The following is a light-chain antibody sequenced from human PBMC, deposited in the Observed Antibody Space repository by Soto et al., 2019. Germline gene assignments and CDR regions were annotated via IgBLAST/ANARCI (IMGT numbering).Light chain of an antibody. CDR3: CSYAGSSTLYV. CDR1: SSDVGSYNL. J-gene: IGLJ1*01. CDR2: EGS. Sequence: QSVLTQPASVSGSPGQSITISCTGTSSDVGSYNLVSWYQQHPGKAPKLMIYEGSKRPSGVSNRFSGSKSGNTAFLTISGLQAEDEADYYCCSYAGSSTLYVFGTGTKFTVL. V-gene: IGLV2-23*01.